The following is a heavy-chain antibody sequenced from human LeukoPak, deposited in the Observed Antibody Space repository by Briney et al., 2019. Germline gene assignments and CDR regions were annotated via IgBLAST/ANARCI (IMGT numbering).Heavy chain of an antibody. Sequence: GGSLRLSCAVSGFTLRNHAMRWVRRAPGKGLEWVSAISGSGDTFYADSVKGRFTISRDNSKNTLYLQMNSLRADDSALYYCANLYSDNDVYWGQGPLVTVSS. J-gene: IGHJ4*02. CDR1: GFTLRNHA. V-gene: IGHV3-23*01. CDR2: ISGSGDT. CDR3: ANLYSDNDVY. D-gene: IGHD1-1*01.